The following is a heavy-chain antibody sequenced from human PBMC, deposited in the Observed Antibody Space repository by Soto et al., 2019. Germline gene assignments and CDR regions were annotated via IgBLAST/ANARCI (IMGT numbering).Heavy chain of an antibody. CDR1: GYTLTELS. V-gene: IGHV1-24*01. CDR3: ATVSYFGYGYGTPVDSVDI. J-gene: IGHJ3*02. D-gene: IGHD5-18*01. CDR2: FDPEDGET. Sequence: ASVKVSCKVSGYTLTELSMHWVRQAPGKGLEWMGGFDPEDGETIYAQKSQGRVTMTEDTSTDTAYMELSSLRSEDTAVYYCATVSYFGYGYGTPVDSVDIWGQGTMVT.